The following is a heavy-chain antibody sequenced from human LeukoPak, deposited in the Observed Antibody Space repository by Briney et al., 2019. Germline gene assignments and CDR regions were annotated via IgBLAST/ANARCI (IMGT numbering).Heavy chain of an antibody. CDR2: IRYDGSNK. Sequence: PGGSLRLSCEASGFTFSSYGMHWVRQAPGKGLEWVAFIRYDGSNKYYADSVKGRFTISRDNSKNTLYLQMNSLRAEDTAVYYCESGGSGSYRLYYFDYWGQGTLVTVSS. CDR3: ESGGSGSYRLYYFDY. CDR1: GFTFSSYG. D-gene: IGHD3-10*01. J-gene: IGHJ4*02. V-gene: IGHV3-30*02.